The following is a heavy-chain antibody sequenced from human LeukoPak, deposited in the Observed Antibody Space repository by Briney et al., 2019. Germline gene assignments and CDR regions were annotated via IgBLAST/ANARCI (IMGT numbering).Heavy chain of an antibody. CDR3: AKDFSNCSSTSCYSWYFDL. J-gene: IGHJ2*01. Sequence: PGGSLRLSCAASGFTFSSYAMSWVRQAPGKGLEWVSAISGSGGGTHYADSVKGRFTISRDNSKNTLYLQMNSLRAEDTAVYYCAKDFSNCSSTSCYSWYFDLWGRGTLVTVSS. D-gene: IGHD2-2*02. CDR1: GFTFSSYA. V-gene: IGHV3-23*01. CDR2: ISGSGGGT.